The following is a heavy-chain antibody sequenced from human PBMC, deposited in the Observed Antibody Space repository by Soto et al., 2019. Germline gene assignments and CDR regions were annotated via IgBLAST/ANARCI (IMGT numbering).Heavy chain of an antibody. J-gene: IGHJ5*02. CDR2: ISDSGITT. D-gene: IGHD1-26*01. Sequence: EVPLMESGRGLIQPGGSLRLSCAASGFTFSDYAMAWVRQVPGKGLEWVSGISDSGITTKYAASVKGRFTISRDNSKNTLFLQMTSLKAADTAVYYCAKDARRSGIVGQWVAWGQGALVTVSS. V-gene: IGHV3-23*01. CDR3: AKDARRSGIVGQWVA. CDR1: GFTFSDYA.